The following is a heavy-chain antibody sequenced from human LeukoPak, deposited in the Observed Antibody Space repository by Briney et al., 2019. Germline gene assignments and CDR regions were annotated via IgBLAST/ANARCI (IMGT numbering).Heavy chain of an antibody. CDR1: GGSITFGSYY. J-gene: IGHJ4*02. CDR2: IYTSGRT. CDR3: ARARVIPASFDD. Sequence: PSETLSLTCTVSGGSITFGSYYWTWIRQPAGKGLEWIGRIYTSGRTSYNPSLKSRVTISMDTSMNQFSLRLNSVTAADTAVYYCARARVIPASFDDWGQGALVTVSS. V-gene: IGHV4-61*02. D-gene: IGHD3-16*02.